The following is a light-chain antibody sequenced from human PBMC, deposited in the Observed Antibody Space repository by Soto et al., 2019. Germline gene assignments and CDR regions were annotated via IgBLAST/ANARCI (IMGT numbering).Light chain of an antibody. Sequence: SYELTQPPSVSVAPGQTAKITCGGNNIGSKSVHWYQQKPGQAPVLVVYDDSDRPSGIPERFSGSNSGNTATLTISGVEAGDEADYYCQVWDTSSDPREVFGGGTKLTVL. CDR1: NIGSKS. CDR3: QVWDTSSDPREV. V-gene: IGLV3-21*02. J-gene: IGLJ2*01. CDR2: DDS.